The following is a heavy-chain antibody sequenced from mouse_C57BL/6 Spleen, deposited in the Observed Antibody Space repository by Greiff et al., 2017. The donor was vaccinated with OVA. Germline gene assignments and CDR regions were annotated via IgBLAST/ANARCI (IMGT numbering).Heavy chain of an antibody. D-gene: IGHD2-3*01. Sequence: QVQLQQPGAELVKPGASVKLSCKASGYTFTSYWMQWVKQRPGQGLEWIGEIDPSDSYTNYNQKFKGKATLTVDTSSSTAYMQLSSLTSEDSAVYCCARFGGRWNAMDYWGQGTSVTVSS. CDR1: GYTFTSYW. CDR3: ARFGGRWNAMDY. V-gene: IGHV1-50*01. CDR2: IDPSDSYT. J-gene: IGHJ4*01.